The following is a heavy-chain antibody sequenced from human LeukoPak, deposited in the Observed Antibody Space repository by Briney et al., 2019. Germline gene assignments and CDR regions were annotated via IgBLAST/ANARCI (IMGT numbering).Heavy chain of an antibody. Sequence: GGSLRLSCEASGFSFSNYDMHWVRQAPGKGLEWVALILYEEHNTYYAESVKGRFTISRDNSKSTAFLEMNSLRAEDTAVYYCARQRNGYNKLKDAFDIWGQGTMVTVSS. J-gene: IGHJ3*02. D-gene: IGHD5-24*01. V-gene: IGHV3-33*01. CDR3: ARQRNGYNKLKDAFDI. CDR2: ILYEEHNT. CDR1: GFSFSNYD.